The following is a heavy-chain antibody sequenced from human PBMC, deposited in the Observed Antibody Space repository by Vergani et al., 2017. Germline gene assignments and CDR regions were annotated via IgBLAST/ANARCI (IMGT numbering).Heavy chain of an antibody. D-gene: IGHD3-16*02. J-gene: IGHJ3*02. CDR3: ASGLITFGGVIVQDAFDI. Sequence: QVQLQESGPGLVKPSETLSLTCTVSGDSISRSSYYWGWIRQPPGKGLEWIGNIFYSGSTYYSASLKSRVTMSVDTSNNQLSLKMTSVTAADTAVYYCASGLITFGGVIVQDAFDIWGQGTMVTVSS. CDR2: IFYSGST. V-gene: IGHV4-39*01. CDR1: GDSISRSSYY.